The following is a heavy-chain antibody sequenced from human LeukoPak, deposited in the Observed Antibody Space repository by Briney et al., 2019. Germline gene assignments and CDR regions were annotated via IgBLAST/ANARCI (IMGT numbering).Heavy chain of an antibody. Sequence: PGESLKISCKGSGYSFTSYWIGWVRQMPGKGLEWMGIIYPGDSDTRYSPSFQGQVTISADKSISTAYLQWSSLKASDTAMYYCARLPGDYVWGSYRAFDYWGQGTLVTVSS. CDR1: GYSFTSYW. CDR3: ARLPGDYVWGSYRAFDY. CDR2: IYPGDSDT. D-gene: IGHD3-16*02. J-gene: IGHJ4*02. V-gene: IGHV5-51*01.